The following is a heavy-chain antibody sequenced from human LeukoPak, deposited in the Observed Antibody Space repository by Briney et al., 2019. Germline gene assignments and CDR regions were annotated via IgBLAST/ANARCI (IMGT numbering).Heavy chain of an antibody. Sequence: GGSLRLSCAASGFTFSDYYMSWIRQAPGKGLEWVSYISSSGSTIYYADSAKGRFTISRDNAKNSLYLQMNSLRAEDTAVYYCAREDIVVVGWFDPWGQGTLVTVSS. CDR2: ISSSGSTI. V-gene: IGHV3-11*01. D-gene: IGHD2-15*01. J-gene: IGHJ5*02. CDR3: AREDIVVVGWFDP. CDR1: GFTFSDYY.